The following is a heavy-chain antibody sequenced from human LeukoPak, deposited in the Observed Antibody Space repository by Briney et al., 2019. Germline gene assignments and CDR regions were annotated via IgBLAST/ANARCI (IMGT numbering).Heavy chain of an antibody. Sequence: ASVKVSCKASGYTFTGYYMHWVRQAPGQGLEWMGWINPNSGGTNYAQRFQGRVTMTRNTSISTAYMELSSLRSEDTAVYYCARRLPGKVRGVIRVRYYYYMDVWGKGTTVTISS. CDR2: INPNSGGT. J-gene: IGHJ6*03. CDR3: ARRLPGKVRGVIRVRYYYYMDV. D-gene: IGHD3-10*01. V-gene: IGHV1-2*02. CDR1: GYTFTGYY.